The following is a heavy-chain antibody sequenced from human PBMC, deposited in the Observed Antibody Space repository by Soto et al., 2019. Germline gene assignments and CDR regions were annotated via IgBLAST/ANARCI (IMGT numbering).Heavy chain of an antibody. J-gene: IGHJ4*02. CDR2: ISGSGDGT. D-gene: IGHD5-18*01. CDR3: AGPGYSSQDY. Sequence: GGSLRLSCAASGFTFSSFALSWVRQAPGKGLEWVSAISGSGDGTDYANSVKGRFTISRDNSKNTLYLQMNSLRAEDTAVYYCAGPGYSSQDYWGQGALVTVSS. V-gene: IGHV3-23*01. CDR1: GFTFSSFA.